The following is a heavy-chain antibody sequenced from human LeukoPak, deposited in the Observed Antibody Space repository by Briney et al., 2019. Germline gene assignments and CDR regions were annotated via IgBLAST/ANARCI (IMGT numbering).Heavy chain of an antibody. CDR2: IIPILGIA. Sequence: GASVKVSCKASGGTFSSYAISWVRQAPGQGLEWMGRIIPILGIANYAQKFQGRVTITADKSTSTAYMELSSLRSEDTAVYYCAREGSNWFGELSLDYWAREPWSPSPQ. CDR3: AREGSNWFGELSLDY. J-gene: IGHJ4*02. V-gene: IGHV1-69*04. CDR1: GGTFSSYA. D-gene: IGHD3-10*01.